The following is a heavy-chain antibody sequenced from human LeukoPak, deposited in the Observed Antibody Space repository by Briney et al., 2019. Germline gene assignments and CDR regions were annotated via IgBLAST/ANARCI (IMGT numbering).Heavy chain of an antibody. V-gene: IGHV1-46*01. CDR1: GYTFTSYY. J-gene: IGHJ4*02. D-gene: IGHD1-26*01. Sequence: ASVTVSCTASGYTFTSYYMHWVRQAPGQGLEWMGIINPSGGSTSYAQKFQGRVTMTRDTSTSTVYMELSSLRSEDTAVYYCATAIIVGAVWDYWGQGTLVTVSS. CDR2: INPSGGST. CDR3: ATAIIVGAVWDY.